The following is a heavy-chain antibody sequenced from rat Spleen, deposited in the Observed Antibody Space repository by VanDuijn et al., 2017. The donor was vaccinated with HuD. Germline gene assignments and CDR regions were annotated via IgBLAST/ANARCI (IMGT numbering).Heavy chain of an antibody. D-gene: IGHD4-2*01. J-gene: IGHJ1*01. Sequence: EVQLVESGGGLVQPGRSMKLSCAASGFIFSDYDMAWVRQAPKKGLEWVAYISFDGGITYYRDSGKGRFTISRDNAGSTLKLQMDSLRSEDTATYYCTTVVGDSYWYFDFWGPGTMVTVSS. CDR3: TTVVGDSYWYFDF. V-gene: IGHV5-20*01. CDR2: ISFDGGIT. CDR1: GFIFSDYD.